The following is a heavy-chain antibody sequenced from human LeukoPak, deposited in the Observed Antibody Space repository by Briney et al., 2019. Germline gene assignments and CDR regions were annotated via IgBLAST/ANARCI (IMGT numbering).Heavy chain of an antibody. CDR2: FGGGGGPT. J-gene: IGHJ4*02. V-gene: IGHV3-23*01. Sequence: GRSLRLSRVASGFTFSSYGMSWVPQAPAKGLEWVSGFGGGGGPTYYADSVKGRFTNSRDNAKNTLYLQMNSLRADDTAVYYCAKDRRQLANFDYWGQGTLVTVSS. D-gene: IGHD6-13*01. CDR3: AKDRRQLANFDY. CDR1: GFTFSSYG.